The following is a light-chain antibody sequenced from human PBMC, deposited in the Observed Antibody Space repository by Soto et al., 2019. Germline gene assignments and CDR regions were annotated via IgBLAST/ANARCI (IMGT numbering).Light chain of an antibody. CDR2: RAF. CDR1: LSVSSD. V-gene: IGKV3-15*01. CDR3: QQSYSTPSWT. Sequence: IEMTQSPATLSLSPGERATLSCRASLSVSSDLAWYRQKPGQAPRLLIYRAFTRATGIPARFSGSGSGTDFTLTISSLQPEDFATYYCQQSYSTPSWTFGQGTKVDIK. J-gene: IGKJ1*01.